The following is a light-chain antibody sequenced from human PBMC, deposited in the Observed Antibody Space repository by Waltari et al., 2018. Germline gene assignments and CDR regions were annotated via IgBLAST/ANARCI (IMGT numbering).Light chain of an antibody. J-gene: IGKJ1*01. CDR1: QSVSRS. Sequence: IVLTQSTGTLSLSPGDRATLSCRASQSVSRSLAWYQQKPGQAPKLLIYGASTRATGIPDRFTGSGSGTDFSLTISSLEPEDFAIYFCQHYVRLPATFGQGTKVEIK. CDR2: GAS. V-gene: IGKV3-20*01. CDR3: QHYVRLPAT.